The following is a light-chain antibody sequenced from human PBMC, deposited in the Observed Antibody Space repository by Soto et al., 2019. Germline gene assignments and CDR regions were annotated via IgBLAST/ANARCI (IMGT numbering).Light chain of an antibody. CDR2: DVS. Sequence: EILMTQSPATLSVSPGERATLSCRASQSIGNSLAWIQQKPGQAPRLLLYDVSFRATDIPPRFSGSGSGTEFTLTISSLQSEDFAVYYCLQYQNWPRTFGQGTKVEIK. CDR3: LQYQNWPRT. V-gene: IGKV3-15*01. J-gene: IGKJ1*01. CDR1: QSIGNS.